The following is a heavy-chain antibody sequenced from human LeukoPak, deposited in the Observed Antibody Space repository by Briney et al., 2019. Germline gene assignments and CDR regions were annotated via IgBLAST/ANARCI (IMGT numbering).Heavy chain of an antibody. CDR3: ARVGSSSDLAFDI. J-gene: IGHJ3*02. CDR2: ISSSGSTI. Sequence: GGSLRLSCAASGFTFSDYYMSWIRQAPGKGLEWVSYISSSGSTIYYADSVKGRFTISRDNAKSSLYLQMNSLRAEDTAVYYCARVGSSSDLAFDIWGQGTMVTVSS. CDR1: GFTFSDYY. D-gene: IGHD6-6*01. V-gene: IGHV3-11*01.